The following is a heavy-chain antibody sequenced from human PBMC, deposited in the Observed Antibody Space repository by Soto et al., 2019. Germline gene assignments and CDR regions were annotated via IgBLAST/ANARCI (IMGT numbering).Heavy chain of an antibody. D-gene: IGHD2-2*02. CDR1: GYTFTGYY. J-gene: IGHJ6*02. CDR2: INPNNGGT. V-gene: IGHV1-2*02. Sequence: ASVKVSCKASGYTFTGYYVHWVRQAPGQGLEWMGWINPNNGGTNYAQKFQGRVTMTRDTSINTAYMELSGLRSDDTAVYYCARDRGPLPAAIHGMDVWGQGTTVTVSS. CDR3: ARDRGPLPAAIHGMDV.